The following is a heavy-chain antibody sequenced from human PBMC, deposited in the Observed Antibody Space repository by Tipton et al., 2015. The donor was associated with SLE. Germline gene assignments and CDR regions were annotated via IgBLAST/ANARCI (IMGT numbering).Heavy chain of an antibody. CDR1: GGSISSYY. CDR2: IYYSGST. V-gene: IGHV4-59*01. D-gene: IGHD1-26*01. CDR3: ARGDSGSYWIFDY. J-gene: IGHJ4*02. Sequence: TLSLTCTASGGSISSYYWSWIRQPPGKGLEWIGYIYYSGSTNYNPSLKSRVTISVDTSKNQFSLKLSSVTAADTAVYYCARGDSGSYWIFDYWGQGTLVTVSS.